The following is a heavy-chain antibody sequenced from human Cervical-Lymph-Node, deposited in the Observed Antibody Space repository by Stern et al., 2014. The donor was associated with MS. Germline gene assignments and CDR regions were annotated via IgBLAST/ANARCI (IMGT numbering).Heavy chain of an antibody. J-gene: IGHJ5*02. CDR2: IFPVFGTA. D-gene: IGHD6-13*01. Sequence: QVQLGQSGAEVPKPGSSVQVSCKASGGTFSKFPSSWVRQAPGQGLEWMGRIFPVFGTATYAQEFRGRVTIPADVSTSTVYMELSSLRSDDTAVYYCALSSETSDRWYSLGYDLWGQGTLVTVSS. CDR1: GGTFSKFP. CDR3: ALSSETSDRWYSLGYDL. V-gene: IGHV1-69*18.